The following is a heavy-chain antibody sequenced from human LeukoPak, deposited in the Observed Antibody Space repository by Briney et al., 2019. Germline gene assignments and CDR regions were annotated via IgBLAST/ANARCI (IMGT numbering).Heavy chain of an antibody. V-gene: IGHV4-38-2*02. Sequence: SETLSLTCTVSGYSISSGYYWGWIRQPPGKGLEWIGSIYHSGSTYYNPSLKSRVTISVDTSTNQFSLKLNSVIAADTAVYYCARATAAPSSYFFDHWGQGTLVTVSS. CDR2: IYHSGST. D-gene: IGHD6-25*01. CDR1: GYSISSGYY. J-gene: IGHJ4*02. CDR3: ARATAAPSSYFFDH.